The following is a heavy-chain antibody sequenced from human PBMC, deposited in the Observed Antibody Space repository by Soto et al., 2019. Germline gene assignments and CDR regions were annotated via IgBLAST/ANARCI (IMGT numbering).Heavy chain of an antibody. CDR1: GGSISSGGYY. CDR3: AREGVAGRLLVY. D-gene: IGHD3-3*01. J-gene: IGHJ4*02. V-gene: IGHV4-31*03. Sequence: QVQLQESGPGLVKPSQTLSLTCTVSGGSISSGGYYWSWIRQHPGKGLEWIGYIYYSGSTYYNPSLKSRVTISVDTSKNQFSLKLSSVTAADTXXXXCAREGVAGRLLVYWGQGTLVTVSS. CDR2: IYYSGST.